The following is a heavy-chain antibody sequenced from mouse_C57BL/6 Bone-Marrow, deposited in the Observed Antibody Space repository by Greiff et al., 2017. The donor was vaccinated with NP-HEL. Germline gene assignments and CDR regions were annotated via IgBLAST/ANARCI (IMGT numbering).Heavy chain of an antibody. CDR3: ARRYYGKGDFDY. J-gene: IGHJ2*01. CDR1: GYAFTNYL. D-gene: IGHD1-1*01. V-gene: IGHV1-54*01. CDR2: INPGSGGT. Sequence: VKLQESGAELVRPGTSVKVSCKASGYAFTNYLIEWVKQRPGQGLEWIGVINPGSGGTNYNEKFKGKATLTADKSSSTAYMQLSSLTSEDSAVYFCARRYYGKGDFDYWGQGTTLTVSS.